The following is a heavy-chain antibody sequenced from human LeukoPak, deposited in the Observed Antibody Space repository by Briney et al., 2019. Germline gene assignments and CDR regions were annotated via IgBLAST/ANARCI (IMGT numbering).Heavy chain of an antibody. J-gene: IGHJ4*02. CDR1: GGSISSSSYY. V-gene: IGHV4-39*05. Sequence: SETPSLTCTVSGGSISSSSYYWGWIRQPPGKGLEWIGSIYYSGSTYYNPSLKSRVTISVDTSKNQFSLKLSSVTAADTAVYYCWLVWMGVRGVIKDYWGQGTLVTVSS. CDR2: IYYSGST. CDR3: WLVWMGVRGVIKDY. D-gene: IGHD3-10*01.